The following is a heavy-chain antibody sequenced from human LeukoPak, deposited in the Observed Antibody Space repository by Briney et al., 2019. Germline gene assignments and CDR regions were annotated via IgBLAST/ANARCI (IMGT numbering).Heavy chain of an antibody. D-gene: IGHD2-15*01. V-gene: IGHV4-34*01. CDR3: ASSTYCSGGSCYSENAFDI. CDR2: INHSGST. Sequence: PSETLSLTCAVYGGSFSGYYWSWIRQPPGKGLEWIGEINHSGSTNYNPSLKSRVTISVDTSKNQFSLKLSSVTAADTAVYYCASSTYCSGGSCYSENAFDIWGQGTMVTVSS. J-gene: IGHJ3*02. CDR1: GGSFSGYY.